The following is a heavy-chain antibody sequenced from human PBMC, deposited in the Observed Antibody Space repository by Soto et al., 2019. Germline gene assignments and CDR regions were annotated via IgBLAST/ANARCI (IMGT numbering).Heavy chain of an antibody. D-gene: IGHD3-3*01. CDR2: IKSKTDGGTT. CDR1: GFTFSNAW. V-gene: IGHV3-15*01. CDR3: TTARNDFWTGYSDIYFDY. Sequence: PGGSLRLSCAASGFTFSNAWMSWVRPAPGKGLEWVGRIKSKTDGGTTDYAAPVKGRFTISRDDSKNTLYLQMNSLKTEDTAVYYCTTARNDFWTGYSDIYFDYWGQGTLVTVSS. J-gene: IGHJ4*02.